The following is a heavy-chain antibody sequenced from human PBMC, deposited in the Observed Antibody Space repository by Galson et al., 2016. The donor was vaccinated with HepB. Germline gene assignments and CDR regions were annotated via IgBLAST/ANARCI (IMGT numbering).Heavy chain of an antibody. Sequence: SVKVSCKASGYTFTRYAMHWVRQAPGQRLEWMGWINAGNGKTKYSQKFQGRVTMTRDTSARTAYMELSSLRSEGTAVYYGAGSLYSSGWYANWGQGTLVTVSS. CDR2: INAGNGKT. D-gene: IGHD6-19*01. V-gene: IGHV1-3*01. CDR3: AGSLYSSGWYAN. J-gene: IGHJ4*02. CDR1: GYTFTRYA.